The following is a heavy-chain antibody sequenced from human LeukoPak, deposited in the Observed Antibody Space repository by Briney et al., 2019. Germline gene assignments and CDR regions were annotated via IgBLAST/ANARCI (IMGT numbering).Heavy chain of an antibody. CDR2: FMLIFGTA. Sequence: SVKVSCKASGGTFSNYAISWVRQAPGQGLEWMGRFMLIFGTANHAQKFQGRVTITTDESTTTAYMEPSSLKSEDTAVYYCARGESYTSSGYYYWGQGTLVTVSS. V-gene: IGHV1-69*05. J-gene: IGHJ4*02. CDR3: ARGESYTSSGYYY. D-gene: IGHD3-22*01. CDR1: GGTFSNYA.